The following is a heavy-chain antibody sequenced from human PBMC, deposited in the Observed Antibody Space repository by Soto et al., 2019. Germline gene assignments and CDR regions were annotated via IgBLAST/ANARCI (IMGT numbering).Heavy chain of an antibody. D-gene: IGHD3-22*01. Sequence: QVQLQESGPGLVKPSETLSLTCTVSGGSVSSGSYYWSWIRQPPGKGLEWIGYIYYSGSTNYNPSLTSRVTRXXAXSXXQFSLQLSSVTAADTAVYYCARTYYYDSSGYQFDYWGQGTLVTVSS. CDR2: IYYSGST. J-gene: IGHJ4*02. CDR1: GGSVSSGSYY. CDR3: ARTYYYDSSGYQFDY. V-gene: IGHV4-61*01.